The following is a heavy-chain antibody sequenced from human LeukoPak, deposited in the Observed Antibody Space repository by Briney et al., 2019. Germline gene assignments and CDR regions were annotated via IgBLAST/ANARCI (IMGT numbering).Heavy chain of an antibody. J-gene: IGHJ4*02. Sequence: ASVKVSCKASGYTFFSYAMNWVRQAPGQGLEWMGWINTNTGNPTYAQDFTGRFVFSLDTSVSTAYLQISSLKAEDTAVYYCARGGYDSSGYYLYYFDYWGQGTLVTVSS. D-gene: IGHD3-22*01. V-gene: IGHV7-4-1*02. CDR3: ARGGYDSSGYYLYYFDY. CDR1: GYTFFSYA. CDR2: INTNTGNP.